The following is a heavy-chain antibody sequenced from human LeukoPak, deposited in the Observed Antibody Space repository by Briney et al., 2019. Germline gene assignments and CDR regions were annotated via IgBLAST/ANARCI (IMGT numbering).Heavy chain of an antibody. CDR1: GFTFSTYG. CDR2: IRYDESKK. CDR3: ARDEISSSGCSHY. D-gene: IGHD6-19*01. J-gene: IGHJ4*02. V-gene: IGHV3-30*02. Sequence: PGGSLRLSCAASGFTFSTYGMHWVRQAPGKGLEWVAFIRYDESKKYYADSVKGRFTITRDNSKNTVYLQMNSLRAEDTAVYYCARDEISSSGCSHYWGQGTLVTVSS.